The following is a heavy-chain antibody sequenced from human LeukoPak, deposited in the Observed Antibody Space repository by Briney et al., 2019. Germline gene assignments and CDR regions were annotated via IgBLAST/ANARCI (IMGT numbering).Heavy chain of an antibody. D-gene: IGHD6-13*01. Sequence: SETLSLTCAVYGGSFSGYYWSWIRQPPGKGLEWIGEINHSGSTNYNPSLKSRVTISVDTSKNQFSLKLSSVTAADTAVYYCVGGQQLEPNLNNFDYWGQGTLVTVSS. V-gene: IGHV4-34*01. CDR1: GGSFSGYY. CDR2: INHSGST. J-gene: IGHJ4*02. CDR3: VGGQQLEPNLNNFDY.